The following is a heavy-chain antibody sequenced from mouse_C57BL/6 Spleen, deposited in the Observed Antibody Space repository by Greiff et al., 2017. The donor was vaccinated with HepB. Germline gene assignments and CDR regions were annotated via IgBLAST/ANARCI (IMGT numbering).Heavy chain of an antibody. V-gene: IGHV1-64*01. J-gene: IGHJ4*01. CDR3: ARAWDYYAMDY. D-gene: IGHD4-1*01. CDR1: GYTFTSYW. CDR2: IHPNSGST. Sequence: QVQLKQPGAELVKPGASVKLSCKASGYTFTSYWMHWVKQRPGQGLEWIGMIHPNSGSTNYNEKFKSKATLTVDKSSSTAYMQLSSLTSEDSAVYYCARAWDYYAMDYWGQGTSVTVSS.